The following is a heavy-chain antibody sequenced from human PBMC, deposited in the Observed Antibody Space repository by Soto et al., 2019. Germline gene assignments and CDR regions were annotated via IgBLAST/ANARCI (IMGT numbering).Heavy chain of an antibody. V-gene: IGHV3-30-3*01. J-gene: IGHJ4*02. Sequence: QVQLVESGGGVVQPGGSLRLSCAASGFTFNIYAMHWVRQAPGKGLEWVAVISYDGSNKYYGDSVKGRFTISRDNSKNTLSLQMTSLTAEDTALYYCARDYLTENPRGLVGWGQGTLVTVSS. CDR1: GFTFNIYA. D-gene: IGHD3-9*01. CDR3: ARDYLTENPRGLVG. CDR2: ISYDGSNK.